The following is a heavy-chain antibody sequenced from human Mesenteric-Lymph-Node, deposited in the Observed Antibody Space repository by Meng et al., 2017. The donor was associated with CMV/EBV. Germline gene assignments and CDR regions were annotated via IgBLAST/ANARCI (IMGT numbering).Heavy chain of an antibody. J-gene: IGHJ5*02. CDR2: INPYNSNT. CDR1: GYSFTTCG. V-gene: IGHV1-18*01. Sequence: KASGYSFTTCGISWVRQAPGQGLEWMGWINPYNSNTKYAQKLQGRVTMTTDTSTSTGYMELRSLRSDDTAVYYCARDRSGSWGFDPWGQGTLVTVSS. D-gene: IGHD3-3*01. CDR3: ARDRSGSWGFDP.